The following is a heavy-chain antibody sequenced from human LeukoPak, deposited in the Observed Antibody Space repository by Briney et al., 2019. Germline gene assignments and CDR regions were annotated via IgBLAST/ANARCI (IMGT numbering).Heavy chain of an antibody. Sequence: GGSLRLSCAASGFTFSSYGMHWVRQAPGKGLEWVAFIQFDESETFYADSVKGRFTISRDNSKNTLYLQMNSLRPEDTSVYYCAEDQKLQPFHYWGQGTPVTVSS. V-gene: IGHV3-30*02. CDR3: AEDQKLQPFHY. J-gene: IGHJ4*02. CDR1: GFTFSSYG. CDR2: IQFDESET.